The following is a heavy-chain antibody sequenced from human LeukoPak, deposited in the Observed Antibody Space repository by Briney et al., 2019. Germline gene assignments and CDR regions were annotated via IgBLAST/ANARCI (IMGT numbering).Heavy chain of an antibody. CDR3: AKDLNYYGSGSHQNI. CDR2: ISWNSGSI. D-gene: IGHD3-10*01. CDR1: GFTFDDYA. J-gene: IGHJ3*02. Sequence: GGSLRLSCAASGFTFDDYAMHWVRQAPGKGLEWVSGISWNSGSIGYADSVKGRFTISRDNAKNSLYLQMNSLGAEDTALYYCAKDLNYYGSGSHQNIWGQGTMVTVSS. V-gene: IGHV3-9*01.